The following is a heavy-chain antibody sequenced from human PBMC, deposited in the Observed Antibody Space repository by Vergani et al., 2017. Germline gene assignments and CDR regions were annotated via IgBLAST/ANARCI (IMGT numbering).Heavy chain of an antibody. D-gene: IGHD6-19*01. Sequence: QVQLVQSEAEVKKPEASVKVSCKASNYTFIDYGISWVRQAPGQGLEWMGWINPNSGGTNYAQKFQGRVTMTRDTSISTAYMELSRLRSDDTAVYYCASLSFVGGWPDYWGQGTLVTVSS. CDR2: INPNSGGT. V-gene: IGHV1-2*02. CDR3: ASLSFVGGWPDY. CDR1: NYTFIDYG. J-gene: IGHJ4*02.